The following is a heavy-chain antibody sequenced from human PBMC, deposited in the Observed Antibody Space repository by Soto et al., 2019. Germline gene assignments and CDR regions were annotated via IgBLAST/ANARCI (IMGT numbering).Heavy chain of an antibody. CDR3: TKNSAYALDY. CDR1: GGSVSNNNW. V-gene: IGHV4-4*02. Sequence: QVQPQESGPGLVKPSGTLSLSCAVSGGSVSNNNWWSWVRQSPGNGLEWIGEIHHSGGTSYNPSLESRATLSVDKSKNELSLRLNYVTAADTAVYYCTKNSAYALDYWGLGILVTVSS. D-gene: IGHD5-12*01. J-gene: IGHJ4*02. CDR2: IHHSGGT.